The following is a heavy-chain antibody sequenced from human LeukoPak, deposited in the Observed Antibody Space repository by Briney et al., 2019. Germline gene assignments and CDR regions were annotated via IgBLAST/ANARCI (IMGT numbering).Heavy chain of an antibody. D-gene: IGHD3-3*01. V-gene: IGHV3-30-3*01. J-gene: IGHJ4*02. CDR2: ISYDGSNK. CDR1: GFTFSSYA. Sequence: GRSLRLSRAASGFTFSSYAMHWVRQAPGKGLEWVGVISYDGSNKYYADSVKGRFTISRANSKNTSYLQMTILRAEDTAVYSGARGEPCDFWSGYRIDFWGQGNLVTVSS. CDR3: ARGEPCDFWSGYRIDF.